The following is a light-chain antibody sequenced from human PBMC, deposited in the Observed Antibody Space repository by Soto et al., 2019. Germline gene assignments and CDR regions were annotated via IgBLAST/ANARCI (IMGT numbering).Light chain of an antibody. J-gene: IGKJ5*01. CDR2: GAS. Sequence: EIVLTQSPATLSLSPGERATLSCRASQSVSSYLAWYQQKPGQAPRLLISGASSRATGIPDRFSGSGSGTDFTLTISRLEPEDFAVYYCQQRSNWPITFGQGTRLEIK. V-gene: IGKV3-11*01. CDR1: QSVSSY. CDR3: QQRSNWPIT.